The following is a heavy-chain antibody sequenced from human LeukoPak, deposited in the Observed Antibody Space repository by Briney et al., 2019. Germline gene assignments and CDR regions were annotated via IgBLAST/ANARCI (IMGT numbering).Heavy chain of an antibody. D-gene: IGHD3-9*01. CDR2: ISGSGGST. J-gene: IGHJ4*02. CDR1: GFTFSSYA. Sequence: PGGSLRLSCAASGFTFSSYAMSWVRQAPGKGLEWVSAISGSGGSTYYVDSVKGRFTISRDSSKNTLYLQMNSLRAEDTAVYYCARDYYDILTANRQTKSSYFDYWGQGTLVTVSS. CDR3: ARDYYDILTANRQTKSSYFDY. V-gene: IGHV3-23*01.